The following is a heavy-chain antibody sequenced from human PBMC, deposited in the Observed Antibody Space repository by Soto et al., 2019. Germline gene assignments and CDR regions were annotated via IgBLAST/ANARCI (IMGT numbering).Heavy chain of an antibody. CDR3: ARHGFGSLHGLVDV. V-gene: IGHV4-59*08. Sequence: QVQLQESGPGLVKPSETLSLTCTVSGGSITNYYCSWFRRPPGKGLEWIGYIQYNGYSAYNLSLMRRFTMSMDTSKTQFSLRLEYVTATDTAVYYCARHGFGSLHGLVDVWGQGTTVIVSS. CDR2: IQYNGYS. D-gene: IGHD3-10*01. J-gene: IGHJ6*02. CDR1: GGSITNYY.